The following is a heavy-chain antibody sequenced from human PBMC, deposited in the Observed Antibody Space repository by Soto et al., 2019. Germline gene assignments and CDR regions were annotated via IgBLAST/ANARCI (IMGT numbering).Heavy chain of an antibody. J-gene: IGHJ6*03. V-gene: IGHV1-3*01. CDR3: ARLAASSAYYYYYYMDV. CDR2: INAGNGNT. Sequence: ASVKVSCKASGYTFTSYAMHWVRQAPGQRLEWMGWINAGNGNTKYSQKFQGRVTITRDTSASTAYMELSSLRSEDTAVYYCARLAASSAYYYYYYMDVWGKGTTVTVSS. CDR1: GYTFTSYA. D-gene: IGHD6-25*01.